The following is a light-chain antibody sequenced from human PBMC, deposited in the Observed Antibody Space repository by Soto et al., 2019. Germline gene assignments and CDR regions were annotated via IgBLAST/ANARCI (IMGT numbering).Light chain of an antibody. Sequence: EIVMTQSPATLSLSPGEGSTLSCRASQGIGDTLACYQQKPGQTPRLLIYDTSIRATGVPARFSGSRSGAEFTLTISSLQSEDFAVYYCQHYVNWPLTFGGGTKVDIK. CDR3: QHYVNWPLT. CDR2: DTS. J-gene: IGKJ4*01. V-gene: IGKV3-15*01. CDR1: QGIGDT.